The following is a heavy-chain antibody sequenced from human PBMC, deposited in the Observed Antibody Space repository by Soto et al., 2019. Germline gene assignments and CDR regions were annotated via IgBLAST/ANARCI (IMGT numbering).Heavy chain of an antibody. CDR2: IYYSGST. D-gene: IGHD1-26*01. J-gene: IGHJ4*02. CDR1: GGTISSWY. CDR3: ARRYGSAIDY. Sequence: QVQLQESGPGLVKPSETLSLTCTVSGGTISSWYWSWIRQPPGKGLEWIGYIYYSGSTNCNPSLKSRVTISVDTSKNQSSLKRSSVTAADTAVYYCARRYGSAIDYWGQGTLVTVSS. V-gene: IGHV4-59*08.